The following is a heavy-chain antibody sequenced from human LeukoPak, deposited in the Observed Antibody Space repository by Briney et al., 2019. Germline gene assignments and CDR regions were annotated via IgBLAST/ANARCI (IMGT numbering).Heavy chain of an antibody. D-gene: IGHD1-26*01. CDR1: GYNFPNYW. Sequence: GESLKISCKGSGYNFPNYWIAWVRQIPGKGLEWMGIVYLGDSDTRYSPSFQGQINISADKSISTSYVQWSSLKASDSAMYYCARHQNVGATSSFDYWGQGTLVTVSS. J-gene: IGHJ4*02. CDR2: VYLGDSDT. V-gene: IGHV5-51*01. CDR3: ARHQNVGATSSFDY.